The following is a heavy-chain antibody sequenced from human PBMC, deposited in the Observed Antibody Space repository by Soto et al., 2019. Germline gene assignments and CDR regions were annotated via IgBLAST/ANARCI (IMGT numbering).Heavy chain of an antibody. CDR1: GFTFSSYG. V-gene: IGHV3-30*18. D-gene: IGHD6-19*01. CDR3: AKECADSSGFDY. J-gene: IGHJ4*02. Sequence: ESGGGVVQPGRSLRLSCAASGFTFSSYGMHWVRQAPGKGLEWVAVISYDGSNKYYADSVKGRFTISRDNSKNTLYLQMNSLRAEDTAVYYCAKECADSSGFDYWGQGTLVTVSS. CDR2: ISYDGSNK.